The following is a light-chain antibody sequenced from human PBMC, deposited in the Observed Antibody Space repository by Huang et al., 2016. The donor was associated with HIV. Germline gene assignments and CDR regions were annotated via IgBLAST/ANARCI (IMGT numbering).Light chain of an antibody. CDR1: QDISNY. CDR3: QQYNDPTGFT. Sequence: DIQMTQSPSSLSASVGDRVTISCQANQDISNYLNWYQQKPGKAPKLLIYDASNLETEVPSRFSARGSGTDFTITISSLQPEDTATYYCQQYNDPTGFTFGPGTKVDIK. V-gene: IGKV1-33*01. CDR2: DAS. J-gene: IGKJ3*01.